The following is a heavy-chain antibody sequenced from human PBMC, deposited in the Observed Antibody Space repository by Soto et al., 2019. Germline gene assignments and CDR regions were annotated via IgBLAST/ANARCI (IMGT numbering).Heavy chain of an antibody. Sequence: VPLVESGGGVVQPGRSLRLSCAASGFTFSNYGIHWVRQAPGKGLEWVAVISYDGSSKDYADSVKGRFTISRDNSKNTLYLQMNSLRIEDTAVYYCAKDDGSTWSMFYSYYGVDVWGQGTTVTVSS. CDR3: AKDDGSTWSMFYSYYGVDV. D-gene: IGHD6-13*01. CDR2: ISYDGSSK. CDR1: GFTFSNYG. J-gene: IGHJ6*02. V-gene: IGHV3-30*18.